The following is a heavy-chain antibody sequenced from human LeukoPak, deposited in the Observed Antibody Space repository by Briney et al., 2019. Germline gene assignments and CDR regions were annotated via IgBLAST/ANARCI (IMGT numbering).Heavy chain of an antibody. D-gene: IGHD3-10*01. V-gene: IGHV4-4*08. CDR1: GGSMSRYY. Sequence: SETLSLTCTVSGGSMSRYYWKWIRQPPGKGLEWIGYIYNSGTTNYSPSLKSRVTISVDTSNNQFSLKLSSVTAADTAVYYCARLKEGIDYWGQGTLVTVSS. CDR2: IYNSGTT. CDR3: ARLKEGIDY. J-gene: IGHJ4*02.